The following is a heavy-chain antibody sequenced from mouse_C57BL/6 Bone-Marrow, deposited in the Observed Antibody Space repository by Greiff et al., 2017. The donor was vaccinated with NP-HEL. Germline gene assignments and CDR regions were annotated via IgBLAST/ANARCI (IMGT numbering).Heavy chain of an antibody. Sequence: VQLQQSGAELVKPGASVKLSCTASGFNIKDYYMHWVKQRTEQGLEWIGRIDPEDGETKYAPKFQGKATITADTSSNTAYLQLSSLTSEDTAVDYCVYYYGSSYAYFDVWGTGTTVTVSS. CDR3: VYYYGSSYAYFDV. CDR1: GFNIKDYY. CDR2: IDPEDGET. D-gene: IGHD1-1*01. V-gene: IGHV14-2*01. J-gene: IGHJ1*03.